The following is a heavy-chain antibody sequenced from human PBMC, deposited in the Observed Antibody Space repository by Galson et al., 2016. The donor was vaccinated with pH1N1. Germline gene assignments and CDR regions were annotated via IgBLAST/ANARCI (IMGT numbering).Heavy chain of an antibody. D-gene: IGHD1-26*01. J-gene: IGHJ6*03. CDR2: IRYDGGSK. Sequence: SLRLSCAASGFTFRSYGMHWVRQAPGKGLEWVAFIRYDGGSKYYADSVKGRFTISRDNARDTLFLQMTSLRPDDRTVYYCAKGLGTTLYSYFYFMDVWGKGTTVTVSS. V-gene: IGHV3-30*02. CDR3: AKGLGTTLYSYFYFMDV. CDR1: GFTFRSYG.